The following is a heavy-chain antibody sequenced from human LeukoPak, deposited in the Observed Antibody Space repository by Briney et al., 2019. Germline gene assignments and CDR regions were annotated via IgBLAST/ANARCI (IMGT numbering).Heavy chain of an antibody. CDR1: GGSISSHY. V-gene: IGHV4-59*11. CDR2: ISNSGST. D-gene: IGHD2-15*01. CDR3: GRDALVGYFSYYYMDV. J-gene: IGHJ6*03. Sequence: SETLSLTCTVSGGSISSHYWTWIRQSPVKGLEWIGDISNSGSTSYNPSLKSRVTISMDTSKNQFSLKLSSVTAADTAVYYCGRDALVGYFSYYYMDVWGKGTTVTVSS.